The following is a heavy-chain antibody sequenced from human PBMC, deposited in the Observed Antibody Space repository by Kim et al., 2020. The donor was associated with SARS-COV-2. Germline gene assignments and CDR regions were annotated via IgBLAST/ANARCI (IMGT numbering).Heavy chain of an antibody. CDR1: GYTFTSYG. V-gene: IGHV1-18*01. J-gene: IGHJ6*02. D-gene: IGHD2-2*01. Sequence: ASVKVSCKASGYTFTSYGISWVRQAPGQGLEWMGWISAYNGNTNYAQKLQGRVTMTTDTSTSTAYMELRSLRSDDTAVYYCARVTCSSTSCYNYYYYGMDGWGQGTTVTVSS. CDR2: ISAYNGNT. CDR3: ARVTCSSTSCYNYYYYGMDG.